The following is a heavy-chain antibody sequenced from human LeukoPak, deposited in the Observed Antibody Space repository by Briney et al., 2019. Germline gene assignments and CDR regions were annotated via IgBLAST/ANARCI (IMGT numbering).Heavy chain of an antibody. V-gene: IGHV4-59*08. CDR2: IFYNGGT. J-gene: IGHJ3*02. D-gene: IGHD3-9*01. CDR3: ARSGDYDILTGYYPSAFDI. Sequence: PSETLSLTCTVSGGSINNYYWSWVRQPPGEGLEWIAYIFYNGGTNYNPSLKTRVTISVDTSKNQFSLRLNSVSAADTAVYYCARSGDYDILTGYYPSAFDIWGQGTMVTVSS. CDR1: GGSINNYY.